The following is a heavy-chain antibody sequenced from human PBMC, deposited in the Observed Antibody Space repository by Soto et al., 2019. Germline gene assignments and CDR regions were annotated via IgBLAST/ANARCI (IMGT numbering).Heavy chain of an antibody. V-gene: IGHV3-30*18. CDR2: ISYDGSNK. D-gene: IGHD5-18*01. CDR3: AKDLSPWIQLWETDY. CDR1: GFTFSSYG. J-gene: IGHJ4*02. Sequence: QVQLVESGGGVVQPGRSLRLSCAASGFTFSSYGMHWVRQAPGKGLEWVAVISYDGSNKHYADSVKGRFTISRDNSKNTLYLQMNSLRAEDTAVYYCAKDLSPWIQLWETDYWGQGTLVTVSS.